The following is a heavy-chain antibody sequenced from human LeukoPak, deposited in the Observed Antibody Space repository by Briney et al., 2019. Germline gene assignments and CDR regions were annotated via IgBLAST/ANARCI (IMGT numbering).Heavy chain of an antibody. Sequence: PGGSLRLSCAASGFTFSSYAMSCVRQAPGKGLEWVSAISGSGGSTYYADSVKGRFTISRDNSKNTLYLQMNSLRAEDTAVYYCAKASAARLNYFDYWGQGTLVTVSS. J-gene: IGHJ4*02. D-gene: IGHD6-19*01. V-gene: IGHV3-23*01. CDR2: ISGSGGST. CDR1: GFTFSSYA. CDR3: AKASAARLNYFDY.